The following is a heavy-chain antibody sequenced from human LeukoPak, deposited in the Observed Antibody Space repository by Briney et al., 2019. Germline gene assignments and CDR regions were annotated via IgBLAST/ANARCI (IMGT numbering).Heavy chain of an antibody. J-gene: IGHJ4*02. CDR2: INSDGSST. V-gene: IGHV3-74*01. D-gene: IGHD3-10*01. CDR3: ARGSREQLPQGSFDY. Sequence: PGGSLRLSCAASGFTFSSYWMHWVRHAPGKGLVWVSRINSDGSSTSYADSVKGRFTISRDNAKNTLYLQMNSLRAEDTAVYYCARGSREQLPQGSFDYWGQGTLVTVSS. CDR1: GFTFSSYW.